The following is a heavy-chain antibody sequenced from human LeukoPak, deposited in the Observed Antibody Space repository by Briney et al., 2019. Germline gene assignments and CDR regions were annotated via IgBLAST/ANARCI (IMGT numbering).Heavy chain of an antibody. CDR3: ARAAVVNPKFRFDP. CDR1: GYTFTSYD. V-gene: IGHV1-8*01. J-gene: IGHJ5*02. CDR2: MNPNSGNT. Sequence: ASVKVSCKASGYTFTSYDINWVRQATGQGLEWMGWMNPNSGNTGYAQKFQGRVTMTRNTSISTAYMELSSLRSEDTAVYYCARAAVVNPKFRFDPWGQGTLVTVSS. D-gene: IGHD4-23*01.